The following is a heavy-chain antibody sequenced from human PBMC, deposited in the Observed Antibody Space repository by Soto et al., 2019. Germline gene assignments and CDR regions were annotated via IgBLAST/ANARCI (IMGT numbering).Heavy chain of an antibody. Sequence: ASETLSLTCTVSGGSISSGDYYWSWIRQPPGKGLEWIGYIYYSGSTYYNPSLKSRVTISVDTSKNQFSLKLSSVTAADTAVYYCARDNGDYAFDYWGQGTLVTVSS. D-gene: IGHD4-17*01. J-gene: IGHJ4*02. CDR1: GGSISSGDYY. V-gene: IGHV4-30-4*01. CDR3: ARDNGDYAFDY. CDR2: IYYSGST.